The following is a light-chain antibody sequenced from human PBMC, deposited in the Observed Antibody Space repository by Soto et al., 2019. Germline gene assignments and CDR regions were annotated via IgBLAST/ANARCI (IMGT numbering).Light chain of an antibody. J-gene: IGLJ2*01. V-gene: IGLV2-14*01. Sequence: QSALTQPASVSGSPGQSITISCTGTSSDVGGYNYVSWYQQHPGKAPKLMIYDVSNRPSGVSNRFSGCKSGTTASLTISGLEAEDEDDYYCSSYTSSSTVVFGGGTKVTVL. CDR3: SSYTSSSTVV. CDR2: DVS. CDR1: SSDVGGYNY.